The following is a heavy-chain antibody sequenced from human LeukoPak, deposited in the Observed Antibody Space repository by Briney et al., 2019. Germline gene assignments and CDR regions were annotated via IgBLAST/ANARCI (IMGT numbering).Heavy chain of an antibody. CDR3: AKDRGYNSGRGPIDY. D-gene: IGHD6-19*01. CDR1: GFTFSSYG. V-gene: IGHV3-30*18. CDR2: ISYDGTNK. Sequence: GGSLRLSCAASGFTFSSYGMHWVRQAPGKGLEWVAVISYDGTNKYYADSVKGRFTISRDNSKNTLYLQMNSLRAEDTAVYYCAKDRGYNSGRGPIDYWGQGTLVTVSS. J-gene: IGHJ4*02.